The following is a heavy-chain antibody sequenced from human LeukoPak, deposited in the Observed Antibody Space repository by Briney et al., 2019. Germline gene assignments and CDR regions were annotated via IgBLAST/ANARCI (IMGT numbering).Heavy chain of an antibody. D-gene: IGHD3-22*01. CDR2: INTSGGST. CDR3: AIMHPYYDGNGYWVQ. CDR1: GFTFSSYA. Sequence: GGSLRLSCAASGFTFSSYAMSWVRQAPGKGLEWVSGINTSGGSTAYADSVKGRFTISRDNPRNALYMQMNSLRAEDTALYYCAIMHPYYDGNGYWVQWGQGTLVTVSS. V-gene: IGHV3-23*01. J-gene: IGHJ4*02.